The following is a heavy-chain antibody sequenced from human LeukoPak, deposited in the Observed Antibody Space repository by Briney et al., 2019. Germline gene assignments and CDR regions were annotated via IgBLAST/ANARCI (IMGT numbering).Heavy chain of an antibody. D-gene: IGHD4-17*01. V-gene: IGHV1-2*02. CDR2: INPNSGGT. Sequence: GASVKVSCKAFGYTFTGYYMHWVRQAPGQGLEWMGWINPNSGGTNYAQKFQGRVTMTRDTSISTAYMELSRLRSDDTAVYYCARDQYGDPYFDYWGQGTLVTVSS. J-gene: IGHJ4*02. CDR3: ARDQYGDPYFDY. CDR1: GYTFTGYY.